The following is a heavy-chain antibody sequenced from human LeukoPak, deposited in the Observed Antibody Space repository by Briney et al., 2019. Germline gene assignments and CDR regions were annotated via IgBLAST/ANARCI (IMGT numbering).Heavy chain of an antibody. Sequence: GGSLRLSCAASGFTFSTYSMNWVRQAPGKGLEWVANIKEDGTEKYYVDSVKGRFTISRDNAKNSLYLQMNSLRAEDTAVYYCARVAGSGSRYYYYYYMDVWGKGTTVTISS. CDR1: GFTFSTYS. J-gene: IGHJ6*03. CDR2: IKEDGTEK. V-gene: IGHV3-7*01. D-gene: IGHD3-10*01. CDR3: ARVAGSGSRYYYYYYMDV.